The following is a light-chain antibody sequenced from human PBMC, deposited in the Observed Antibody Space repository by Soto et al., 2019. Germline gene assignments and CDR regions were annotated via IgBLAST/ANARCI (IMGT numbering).Light chain of an antibody. Sequence: EIVLTQSPATLSLSPGERATLSCRASQSVSVYLAWYQQKPGQAPRLLIYDASNRAPGIPARFSGSGSGTDFTLTISRLEPEDVAVYYCQQYGSSPLTFGGGTKVEIK. V-gene: IGKV3-20*01. CDR2: DAS. J-gene: IGKJ4*01. CDR3: QQYGSSPLT. CDR1: QSVSVY.